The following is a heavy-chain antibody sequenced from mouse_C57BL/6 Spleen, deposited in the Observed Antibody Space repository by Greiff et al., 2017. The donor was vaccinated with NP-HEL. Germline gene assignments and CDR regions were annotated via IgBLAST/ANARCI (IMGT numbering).Heavy chain of an antibody. CDR2: IYPRSGNT. CDR1: GYTFTSYG. V-gene: IGHV1-81*01. CDR3: AREDGSSSLFAY. J-gene: IGHJ3*01. D-gene: IGHD1-1*01. Sequence: QVHVKQSGAELARPGASVKLSCKASGYTFTSYGISWVKQRTGQGLEWIGEIYPRSGNTYYNEKFKGKATLTADKSSSTAYMELRSLTSEDSAVYFCAREDGSSSLFAYWGQGTLVTVSA.